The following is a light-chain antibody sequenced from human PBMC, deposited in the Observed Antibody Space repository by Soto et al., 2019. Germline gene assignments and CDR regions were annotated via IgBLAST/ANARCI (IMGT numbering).Light chain of an antibody. Sequence: QSVLTQPPSASGTPGQSLTISCSGSSSNIGSHFVYWYQHLPGTAPKLLLFRDVQRPSGGPAGFFGSKSGTSASLAITGLRSEDEADYYCAVWDPSLTGWVFGGGTKVTVL. V-gene: IGLV1-47*01. CDR1: SSNIGSHF. CDR2: RDV. J-gene: IGLJ3*02. CDR3: AVWDPSLTGWV.